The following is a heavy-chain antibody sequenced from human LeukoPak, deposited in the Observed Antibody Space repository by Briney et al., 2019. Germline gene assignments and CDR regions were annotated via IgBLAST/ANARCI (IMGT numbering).Heavy chain of an antibody. V-gene: IGHV1-8*03. Sequence: ASVKVSCKASGYTFTGYYMHWVRQAPGQGLEWMGWMNPNSGNTGYAQKFQGRVTITRNTSISTAYMGLSRLRSDDTAVYYCARSLMGPYYDILTGQSTPNYYFDYWGQGTLVTVSS. CDR2: MNPNSGNT. CDR1: GYTFTGYY. CDR3: ARSLMGPYYDILTGQSTPNYYFDY. D-gene: IGHD3-9*01. J-gene: IGHJ4*02.